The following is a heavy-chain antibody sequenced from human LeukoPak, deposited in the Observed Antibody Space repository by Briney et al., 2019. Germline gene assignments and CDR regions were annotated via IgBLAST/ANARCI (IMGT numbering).Heavy chain of an antibody. CDR3: ASNWRGLYSSSWYRVGDAFDI. D-gene: IGHD6-13*01. Sequence: GASVKVSCKAAGYTFTSYAMHWVRQAPGQRREWMGGINAGNGNTKYSQKFQGRVTITADESTSTAYMELSSLRSEGTAVYYCASNWRGLYSSSWYRVGDAFDIWGQGTMVTVSS. V-gene: IGHV1-3*01. CDR2: INAGNGNT. CDR1: GYTFTSYA. J-gene: IGHJ3*02.